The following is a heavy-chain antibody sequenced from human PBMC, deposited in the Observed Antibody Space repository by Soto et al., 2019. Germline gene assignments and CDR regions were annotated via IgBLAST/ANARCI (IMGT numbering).Heavy chain of an antibody. J-gene: IGHJ1*01. V-gene: IGHV1-69*12. Sequence: QVQLVQSGAEVKKPGSSVKVSCKASGGTFSNYALDWVRQAPGQGLEWMGGIIPIFGTVRHAQNFQGRVTITADESTATADMELSSLRYTDTAKYNCATCGERDYYDHSGWRWGQGTLGSVSS. CDR1: GGTFSNYA. D-gene: IGHD3-22*01. CDR2: IIPIFGTV. CDR3: ATCGERDYYDHSGWR.